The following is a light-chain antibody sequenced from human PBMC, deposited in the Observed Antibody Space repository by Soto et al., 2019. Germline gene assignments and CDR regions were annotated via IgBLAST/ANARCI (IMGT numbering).Light chain of an antibody. J-gene: IGLJ1*01. Sequence: VLTQPPSASGTPGQRVTISCSGSSSNIGSNSVNWYQQLPGTAPKLLIYSNDRRPSGVPDRFSGSKSGTSASLAISGLQSEDEADYYCAAWDDSLNGYVFGTGTKLTVL. CDR3: AAWDDSLNGYV. V-gene: IGLV1-44*01. CDR2: SND. CDR1: SSNIGSNS.